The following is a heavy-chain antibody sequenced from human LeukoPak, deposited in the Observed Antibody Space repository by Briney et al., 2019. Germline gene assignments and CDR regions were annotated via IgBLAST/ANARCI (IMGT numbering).Heavy chain of an antibody. J-gene: IGHJ4*02. CDR3: ARVPGGYSYGYFDY. CDR1: GFTFSSYG. CDR2: IRYDGSNK. D-gene: IGHD5-18*01. V-gene: IGHV3-30*02. Sequence: GGSLRLSCAASGFTFSSYGMHWVRQAPGKGLEWVAFIRYDGSNKYYADSVKGRFTVSRDNSKNSLYLQMNSLSAEDTAVYYCARVPGGYSYGYFDYWGQGTLVTVSS.